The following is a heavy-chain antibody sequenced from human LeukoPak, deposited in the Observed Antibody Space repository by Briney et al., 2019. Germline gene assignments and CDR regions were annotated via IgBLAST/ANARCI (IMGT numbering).Heavy chain of an antibody. CDR1: GGSISSGSYY. CDR3: ARRGARGTTVTTRWFDP. CDR2: IYYSGNT. D-gene: IGHD4-17*01. Sequence: PSETLSLTCSVSGGSISSGSYYWGWIRQPPGKGLEWIGSIYYSGNTYYNPSLKSRVTISVDTSKNQFSLKLSSVTAADTAVYYCARRGARGTTVTTRWFDPWGQGTLVTVSS. V-gene: IGHV4-39*07. J-gene: IGHJ5*02.